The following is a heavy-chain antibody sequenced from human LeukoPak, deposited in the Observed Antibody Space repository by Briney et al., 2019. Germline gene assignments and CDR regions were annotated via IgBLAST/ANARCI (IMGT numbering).Heavy chain of an antibody. J-gene: IGHJ4*02. V-gene: IGHV3-73*01. CDR2: IRSKVNSYST. CDR1: GFTFSGSA. D-gene: IGHD3-22*01. Sequence: GGSLKLSCAASGFTFSGSAMHWVRQASGKGLEWVGRIRSKVNSYSTAYAASVKGRFTISRDDSKNTAYLQMNSLKTEDTAVYSCTTDYYDSTDGWSFDYWGQGTLVTVSS. CDR3: TTDYYDSTDGWSFDY.